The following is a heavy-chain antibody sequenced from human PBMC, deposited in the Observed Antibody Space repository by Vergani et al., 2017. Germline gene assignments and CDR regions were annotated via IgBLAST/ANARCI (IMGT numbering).Heavy chain of an antibody. CDR2: IIPIFGTA. CDR1: GGTFSSYA. V-gene: IGHV1-69*13. J-gene: IGHJ5*02. Sequence: QVQLVQSGAEVKKPGSSVKVSCKASGGTFSSYAISWVRQAPGQGLEWVGRIIPIFGTANYAQKFQGRVTITADESTSTAYMELSSLRSEDTAVYYCAXDSFRAGDGDWFDPWGQGTLVTVSS. CDR3: AXDSFRAGDGDWFDP. D-gene: IGHD7-27*01.